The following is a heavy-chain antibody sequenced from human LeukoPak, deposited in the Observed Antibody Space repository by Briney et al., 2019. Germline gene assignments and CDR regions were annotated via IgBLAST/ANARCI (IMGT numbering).Heavy chain of an antibody. V-gene: IGHV1-3*03. J-gene: IGHJ4*02. CDR2: INAGNGNT. CDR3: ARGYSSSWYYFDY. CDR1: GYTFTSYA. D-gene: IGHD6-13*01. Sequence: ASVKVSCKASGYTFTSYAMHWVRQAPGQRLEWMGWINAGNGNTKYSQEFQGRVTITRDTSASTAYMELSSLRSEDMAVYYCARGYSSSWYYFDYWGQGTLVTVSS.